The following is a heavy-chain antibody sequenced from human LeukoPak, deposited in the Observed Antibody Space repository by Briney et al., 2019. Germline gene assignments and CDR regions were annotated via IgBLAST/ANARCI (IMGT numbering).Heavy chain of an antibody. V-gene: IGHV3-23*01. Sequence: GGSLRLSCAASGFTFSSYAMSWVRQAPGKGLEWVSAISGSGGSTYYADSVKGRFTISRDNSKNTLYLQMNSLRAEDTAVYYCAKDTLAAAGTEYYYYYYGMDVWGQGTTVTVSS. J-gene: IGHJ6*02. CDR1: GFTFSSYA. CDR3: AKDTLAAAGTEYYYYYYGMDV. D-gene: IGHD6-13*01. CDR2: ISGSGGST.